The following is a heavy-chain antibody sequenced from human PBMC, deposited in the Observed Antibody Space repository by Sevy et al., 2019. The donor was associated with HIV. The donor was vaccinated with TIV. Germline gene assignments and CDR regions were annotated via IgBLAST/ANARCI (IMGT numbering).Heavy chain of an antibody. Sequence: GSLRLSCAASGFTFSNAWMSWVRQAPGKGLEWVGRIKSKTDGGTTDYAAPVKGRFTISRDDSKNTLYLQMNSLKTEDTAVYYCTTRSLYGYSSGWAYFDYWGQGTLVTVSS. D-gene: IGHD6-19*01. CDR3: TTRSLYGYSSGWAYFDY. J-gene: IGHJ4*02. V-gene: IGHV3-15*01. CDR2: IKSKTDGGTT. CDR1: GFTFSNAW.